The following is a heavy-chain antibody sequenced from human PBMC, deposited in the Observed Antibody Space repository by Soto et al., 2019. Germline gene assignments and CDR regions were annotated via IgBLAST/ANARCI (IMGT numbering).Heavy chain of an antibody. CDR2: IEPSDSYT. Sequence: PGESLKISCKGSAYTFTSYWISWVRQMPGKGLEWMGRIEPSDSYTNYSPSLQGHVTISVDKSVSTAYLHWGSLKASDTAMYYCARWGVDDSWFDLWGQGTLVTVSS. J-gene: IGHJ5*02. CDR1: AYTFTSYW. V-gene: IGHV5-10-1*01. D-gene: IGHD3-22*01. CDR3: ARWGVDDSWFDL.